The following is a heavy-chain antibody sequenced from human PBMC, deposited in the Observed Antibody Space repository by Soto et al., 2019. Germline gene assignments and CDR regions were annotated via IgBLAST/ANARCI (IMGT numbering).Heavy chain of an antibody. Sequence: SETLSLTCTVSGGSISSSSYYWGWIRQPPGKGLEWIGSIYYSGSTYYNPSLKSRVTISVDTSKNQFSLKLSSVTAADTAVYYCARRGMAYCSGGSCYYFDYWGQGTLVTVSS. D-gene: IGHD2-15*01. CDR3: ARRGMAYCSGGSCYYFDY. V-gene: IGHV4-39*01. CDR1: GGSISSSSYY. CDR2: IYYSGST. J-gene: IGHJ4*02.